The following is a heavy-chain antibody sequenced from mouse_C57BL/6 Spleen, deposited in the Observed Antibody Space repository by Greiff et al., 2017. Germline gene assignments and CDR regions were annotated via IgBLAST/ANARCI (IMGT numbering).Heavy chain of an antibody. J-gene: IGHJ4*01. D-gene: IGHD4-1*01. Sequence: QVQLKQPGAELVKPGASVKMSCKASGYTFTSYWITWVKPRPGQGLEWIGDIYPGSGSTNYNEKFKSKATLTVDTSSSTAYMQLSSLTSEDSAVYDWARRGTGIGYRAMDYWGQGTSVTVSS. CDR3: ARRGTGIGYRAMDY. V-gene: IGHV1-55*01. CDR1: GYTFTSYW. CDR2: IYPGSGST.